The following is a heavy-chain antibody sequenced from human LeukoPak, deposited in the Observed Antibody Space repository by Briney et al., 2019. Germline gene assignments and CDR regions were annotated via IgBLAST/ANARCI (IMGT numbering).Heavy chain of an antibody. D-gene: IGHD4-17*01. CDR3: ARHRYGYYDAFDI. J-gene: IGHJ3*02. CDR1: GVSISTNY. CDR2: IHTSGIT. V-gene: IGHV4-4*07. Sequence: SETLSLTCNVSGVSISTNYWSWIRQPPGKGLEWIGRIHTSGITNYNPSLKSRVTMSLDMSKNQFSLNLSSVTAADTAVYYCARHRYGYYDAFDIWGQGTMVTVSS.